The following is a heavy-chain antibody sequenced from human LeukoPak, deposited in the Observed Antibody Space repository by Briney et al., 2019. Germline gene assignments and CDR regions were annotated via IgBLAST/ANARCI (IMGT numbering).Heavy chain of an antibody. CDR3: ARSGYSKKGYYYYYMDV. J-gene: IGHJ6*03. D-gene: IGHD6-13*01. CDR2: INHSGST. V-gene: IGHV4-34*01. CDR1: GGSFSGYY. Sequence: SQTLSLTCAVYGGSFSGYYWSWIRHPPGKGLEWIGEINHSGSTNYNPSLKSRVTISVDTSKNQFSLKLSSVTAADTAVYYCARSGYSKKGYYYYYMDVWGKGTTVTVSS.